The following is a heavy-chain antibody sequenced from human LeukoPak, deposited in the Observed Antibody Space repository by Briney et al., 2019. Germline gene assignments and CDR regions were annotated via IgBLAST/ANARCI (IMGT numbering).Heavy chain of an antibody. J-gene: IGHJ6*02. V-gene: IGHV1-46*01. CDR2: INPSGGST. CDR1: GYTFTSYY. CDR3: ARARQYQLLSPQQHYGMDV. Sequence: ASVKVSCKASGYTFTSYYMHWVRQAPGQGLEWMGIINPSGGSTSYAQKFQGRVTVTRDTSTSTVYMELSSLRSEDTAVYYCARARQYQLLSPQQHYGMDVWGQGTTVTVSS. D-gene: IGHD2-2*01.